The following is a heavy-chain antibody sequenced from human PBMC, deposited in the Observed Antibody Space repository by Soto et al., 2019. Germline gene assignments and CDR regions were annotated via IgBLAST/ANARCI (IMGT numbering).Heavy chain of an antibody. J-gene: IGHJ5*02. D-gene: IGHD3-16*01. CDR1: GASIRSYH. CDR2: MQHTGNT. CDR3: AKDVSSRRWFDP. V-gene: IGHV4-4*07. Sequence: PSETLSLTCAVSGASIRSYHWSWIRQPAGKGLEWIGRMQHTGNTNYNPSLKSRVTMSVDTSKNQISLKMTSVTAADTAVYFCAKDVSSRRWFDPWGQGILVTGSS.